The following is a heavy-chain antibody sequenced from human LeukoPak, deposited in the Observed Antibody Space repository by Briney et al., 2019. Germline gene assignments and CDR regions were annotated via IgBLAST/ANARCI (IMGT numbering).Heavy chain of an antibody. V-gene: IGHV3-30*04. J-gene: IGHJ4*02. CDR2: ISYDGSNK. Sequence: GGSLRPSCAASGFTFSSYAMHWVRQAPGKGLEWVAVISYDGSNKYYADSVKGRFTISRDNSKNTLYLQMNSLRAEDTAVYYCARDSPRSGYYYVGESVLDYWGQGTLVTVSS. D-gene: IGHD3-22*01. CDR1: GFTFSSYA. CDR3: ARDSPRSGYYYVGESVLDY.